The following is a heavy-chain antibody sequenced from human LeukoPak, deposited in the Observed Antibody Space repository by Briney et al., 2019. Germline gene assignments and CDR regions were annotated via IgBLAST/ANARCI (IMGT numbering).Heavy chain of an antibody. Sequence: SLCLSCAPSGFAPSSYATHWVRPAPGEGVEWVAVISYDGSDENSADSVKGRFTISRDNSKNTVFLQMNSLRAEDTAVYYCARDQGATLVRGVTPYFDFWGQGTLVSVSS. CDR3: ARDQGATLVRGVTPYFDF. J-gene: IGHJ4*02. V-gene: IGHV3-30*04. CDR1: GFAPSSYA. CDR2: ISYDGSDE. D-gene: IGHD3-10*01.